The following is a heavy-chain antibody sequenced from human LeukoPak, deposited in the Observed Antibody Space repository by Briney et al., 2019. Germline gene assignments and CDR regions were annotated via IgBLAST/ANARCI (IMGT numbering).Heavy chain of an antibody. CDR2: IYTSGST. CDR3: ARGGRIAAVNRPALDI. V-gene: IGHV4-61*02. CDR1: GGSISSGSYY. D-gene: IGHD6-6*01. J-gene: IGHJ3*02. Sequence: SSETLSLTCTVSGGSISSGSYYWSWIRQPAGKGLEWIGRIYTSGSTNYNPSLKSRVTISVDTSKNQFSLKLSSVTAADTAVYYCARGGRIAAVNRPALDIWGQGTMVTVSS.